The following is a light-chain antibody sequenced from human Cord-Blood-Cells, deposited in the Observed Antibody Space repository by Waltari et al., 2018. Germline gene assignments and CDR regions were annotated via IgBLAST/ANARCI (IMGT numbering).Light chain of an antibody. CDR3: QQSYSTPLT. CDR2: AAS. CDR1: QSISSY. V-gene: IGKV1-39*01. Sequence: DIQMTKSPSSLSTSVVDRVTLTCRASQSISSYLNWYQQKPGKAPKLLIYAASSLQSGVPSRFSGSGSGTDFTLTISSLQPEDFATYYCQQSYSTPLTFGGGTKVEIK. J-gene: IGKJ4*01.